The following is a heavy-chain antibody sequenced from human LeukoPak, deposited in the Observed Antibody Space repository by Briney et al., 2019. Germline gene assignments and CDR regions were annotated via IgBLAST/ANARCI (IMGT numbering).Heavy chain of an antibody. V-gene: IGHV4-59*08. CDR3: TAASGSYWYFDL. CDR2: IYYSGST. D-gene: IGHD6-13*01. Sequence: PSETLSLTCTVSGGSIGSYYWSWIRQPPGKGLEWIGFIYYSGSTNYNPSLKSRLTISVVTSKSQFSLRLSSVTAADTAVYYCTAASGSYWYFDLWGRGTLVTVSS. J-gene: IGHJ2*01. CDR1: GGSIGSYY.